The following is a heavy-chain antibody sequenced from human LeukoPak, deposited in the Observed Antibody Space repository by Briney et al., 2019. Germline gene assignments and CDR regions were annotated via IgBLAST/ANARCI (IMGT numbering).Heavy chain of an antibody. V-gene: IGHV3-23*01. CDR1: GFTFSSYA. J-gene: IGHJ4*02. Sequence: GGSLRLSCAASGFTFSSYAMSWVRQAPGKGLEWVSAISGSGGSTYYADSVEGRFTISRDNSKNTLYLQMNSLRAEDTAVYYCAKDIRYYYDSSGYYYALNFDYWGQGTLVTVSS. D-gene: IGHD3-22*01. CDR2: ISGSGGST. CDR3: AKDIRYYYDSSGYYYALNFDY.